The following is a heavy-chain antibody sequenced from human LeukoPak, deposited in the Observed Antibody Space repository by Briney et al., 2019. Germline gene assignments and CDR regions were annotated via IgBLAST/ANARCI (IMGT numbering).Heavy chain of an antibody. CDR1: GYTFTSYY. CDR3: ARDWEVGARNIDAFDI. Sequence: ASVKVSCKASGYTFTSYYMHWVRQAPGQGLEWMGIINSSGGSASYAQKFQGRVTMTRDTSTSTVYMELSSLRSEDTAVYYCARDWEVGARNIDAFDIWGQGTMVTVSS. CDR2: INSSGGSA. V-gene: IGHV1-46*01. J-gene: IGHJ3*02. D-gene: IGHD1-26*01.